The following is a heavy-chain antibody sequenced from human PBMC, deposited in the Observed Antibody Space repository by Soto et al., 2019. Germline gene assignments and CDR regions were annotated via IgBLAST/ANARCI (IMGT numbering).Heavy chain of an antibody. J-gene: IGHJ1*01. CDR2: ISYDGSNK. CDR1: GFTFSSYA. CDR3: ARDGKESYYDSSGYYYEYFQH. V-gene: IGHV3-30*04. D-gene: IGHD3-22*01. Sequence: GGSLRLSCAASGFTFSSYAMHWVRQAPGKGLEWVAVISYDGSNKYYADSVKGRFTISRDNSKNTLYLQMNSLRAEDTAVYYCARDGKESYYDSSGYYYEYFQHWGQGTLVTVSS.